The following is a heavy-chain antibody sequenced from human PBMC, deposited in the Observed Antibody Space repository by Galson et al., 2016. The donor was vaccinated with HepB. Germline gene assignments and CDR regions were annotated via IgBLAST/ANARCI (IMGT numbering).Heavy chain of an antibody. CDR1: GFSLSRFR. CDR3: ASESPANDY. D-gene: IGHD2-2*01. Sequence: SLRLSCAASGFSLSRFRMSWVRQAPGEGLEWVANIKEDGSETHYVDSVSGRFTISRDNAKNSLFLQMNSLRAEDTAVYYCASESPANDYWGQGTLVTVST. J-gene: IGHJ4*02. V-gene: IGHV3-7*03. CDR2: IKEDGSET.